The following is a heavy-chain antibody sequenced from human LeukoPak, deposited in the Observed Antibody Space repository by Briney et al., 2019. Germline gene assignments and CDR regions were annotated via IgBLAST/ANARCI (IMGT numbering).Heavy chain of an antibody. D-gene: IGHD5-12*01. V-gene: IGHV1-2*02. CDR3: ARDGNSGYDRMGDYYYYMDV. Sequence: GASVKVSCTASGYTFTGYYMHWVRQAPGQGLEWMGWINPNSGGTNYAQKFQGRVTMTRDTSISTAYMELSRLRSDDTAVYYCARDGNSGYDRMGDYYYYMDVWGKGTTVTVSS. J-gene: IGHJ6*03. CDR1: GYTFTGYY. CDR2: INPNSGGT.